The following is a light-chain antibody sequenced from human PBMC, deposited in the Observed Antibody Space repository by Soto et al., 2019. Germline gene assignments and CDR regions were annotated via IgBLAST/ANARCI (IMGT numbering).Light chain of an antibody. CDR1: SSDVGGYSY. Sequence: QSVLTQPASVSGSPGQSITISCTGTSSDVGGYSYVSWYQQHPGKAPKLMIHEVSNRPSGVSNRFSGSKSGNTASLTISGLQAEDEADYYCSSLSSSTTLYVFGTGTKVTVL. V-gene: IGLV2-14*01. CDR3: SSLSSSTTLYV. J-gene: IGLJ1*01. CDR2: EVS.